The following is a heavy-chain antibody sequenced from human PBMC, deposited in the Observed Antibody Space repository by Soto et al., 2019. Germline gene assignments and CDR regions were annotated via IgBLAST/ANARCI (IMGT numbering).Heavy chain of an antibody. J-gene: IGHJ4*02. CDR2: INAYNGNT. V-gene: IGHV1-18*01. Sequence: SWIRQAPGQGLEWMGWINAYNGNTNYAQKVQGRVSMSTDTSTSTAYLELRSLRSDDTAVYYCARGPESRSTAYFDYWGQGTLVTVSS. CDR3: ARGPESRSTAYFDY. D-gene: IGHD1-26*01.